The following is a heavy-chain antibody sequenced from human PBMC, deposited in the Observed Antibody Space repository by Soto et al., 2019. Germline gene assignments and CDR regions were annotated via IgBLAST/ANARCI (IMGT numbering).Heavy chain of an antibody. J-gene: IGHJ6*03. D-gene: IGHD4-4*01. CDR3: ARVYVVFGTRGNYYGGYYYYYYMAV. CDR1: GFTFSSYA. Sequence: PGGSLRLSCAASGFTFSSYAMGWVRQAPGKGLEWVSVIYSGGSTYYADSVKGRFTISRDNSKNTLYLQMNSLRAEDTAVYYCARVYVVFGTRGNYYGGYYYYYYMAVWGKGTTVTVSS. CDR2: IYSGGST. V-gene: IGHV3-66*01.